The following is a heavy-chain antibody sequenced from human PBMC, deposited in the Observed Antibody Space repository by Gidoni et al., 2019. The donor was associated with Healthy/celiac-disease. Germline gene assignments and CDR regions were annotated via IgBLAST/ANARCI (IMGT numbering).Heavy chain of an antibody. Sequence: QVQLVQSGAEVKKPGSSVKVSCKASGGTFSSYAISWVRQAPGQGLEWMGRIIPILGIANDAKKFQGRGTITADKSTSTAYMELSSLRSEDTAVYYCASTYYYASYYYGMDVWGQGTTVTVSS. CDR2: IIPILGIA. V-gene: IGHV1-69*09. D-gene: IGHD3-10*01. CDR1: GGTFSSYA. CDR3: ASTYYYASYYYGMDV. J-gene: IGHJ6*02.